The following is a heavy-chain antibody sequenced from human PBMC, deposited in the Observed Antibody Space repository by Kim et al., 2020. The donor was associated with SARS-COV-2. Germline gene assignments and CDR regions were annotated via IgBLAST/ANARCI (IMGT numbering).Heavy chain of an antibody. J-gene: IGHJ6*03. CDR1: GGSISSYY. D-gene: IGHD6-6*01. Sequence: SETLSLTCTVSGGSISSYYWSWIRQPAGKGLEWIGRIYTSGSTNYNPSLKSRVTMSVDTSKNQFSLKLSSVTAADTAVYYCARETGESSLYYYYYYMDVWGKGTTVTVSS. CDR3: ARETGESSLYYYYYYMDV. CDR2: IYTSGST. V-gene: IGHV4-4*07.